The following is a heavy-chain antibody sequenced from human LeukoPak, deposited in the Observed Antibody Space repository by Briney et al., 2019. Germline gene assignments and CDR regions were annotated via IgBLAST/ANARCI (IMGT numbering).Heavy chain of an antibody. J-gene: IGHJ5*02. D-gene: IGHD2-2*01. Sequence: PSETLSLTCAVYGGSFSGYYWSWIRQPPGKGLEWIGEINHSGSTNYNPSLKSRVTISVDTSKNQFSLKLSSVTAADTAVYYCARRRRIGFEPHIQRHNWFDPWGQGTLVTVSS. CDR3: ARRRRIGFEPHIQRHNWFDP. CDR2: INHSGST. V-gene: IGHV4-34*01. CDR1: GGSFSGYY.